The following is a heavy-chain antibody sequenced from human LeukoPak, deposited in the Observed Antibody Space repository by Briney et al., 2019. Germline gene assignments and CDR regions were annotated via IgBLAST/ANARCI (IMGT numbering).Heavy chain of an antibody. CDR3: ASQKMTTREFDS. J-gene: IGHJ4*02. V-gene: IGHV4-34*01. Sequence: PSETLSLTCAVYGGSFSGYYWSWIRQPPGKGLEWIGEINHSGSTNYNPSLKSRVTISVDTSKNQFSPKLSSVTAADTAVYYCASQKMTTREFDSWGQGTRVTVSS. CDR1: GGSFSGYY. D-gene: IGHD5-24*01. CDR2: INHSGST.